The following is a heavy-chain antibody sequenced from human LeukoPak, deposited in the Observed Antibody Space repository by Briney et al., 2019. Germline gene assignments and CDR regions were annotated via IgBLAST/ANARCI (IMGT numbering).Heavy chain of an antibody. CDR1: GYTFTSYG. CDR2: ISAYNGNT. Sequence: ASVKVSCKASGYTFTSYGISWVRQAPGQGLEWMGWISAYNGNTNYAQKLQDRVTITADISTNKVYMELSSLRSEDTAVYFCAGIPVFGVVLHQEPVWGKGTTVTVSS. CDR3: AGIPVFGVVLHQEPV. J-gene: IGHJ6*04. D-gene: IGHD3-3*01. V-gene: IGHV1-18*01.